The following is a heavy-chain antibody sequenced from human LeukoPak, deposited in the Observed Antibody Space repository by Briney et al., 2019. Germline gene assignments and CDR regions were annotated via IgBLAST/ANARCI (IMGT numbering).Heavy chain of an antibody. V-gene: IGHV4-59*08. CDR1: GVSISGHS. D-gene: IGHD5-18*01. J-gene: IGHJ4*02. Sequence: SETLSLTCTVSGVSISGHSWSWIRQPPGKGLERIGYVYDSGTTNYNPSLKSRITISVDTSNNQFSLKLSSVTAADTALYYCARLSGYSYTDSWGRGTLVTVSS. CDR3: ARLSGYSYTDS. CDR2: VYDSGTT.